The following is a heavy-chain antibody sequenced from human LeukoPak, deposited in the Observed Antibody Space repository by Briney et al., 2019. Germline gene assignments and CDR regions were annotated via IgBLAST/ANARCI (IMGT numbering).Heavy chain of an antibody. CDR1: GFTFSSYG. D-gene: IGHD3-3*01. CDR3: AKDRKGTIFGVVIPN. Sequence: GGSLRLSCAASGFTFSSYGMHWVRQDPGKGLEWVAVIWYGGSNKYYADSVKGRFTISRDNSKNTLYLQMNSLRAEDTAVYYCAKDRKGTIFGVVIPNWGQGTLVTVSS. CDR2: IWYGGSNK. J-gene: IGHJ4*02. V-gene: IGHV3-33*06.